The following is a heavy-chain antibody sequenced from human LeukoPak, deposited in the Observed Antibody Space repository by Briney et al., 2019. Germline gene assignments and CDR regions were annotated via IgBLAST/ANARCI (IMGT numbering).Heavy chain of an antibody. V-gene: IGHV4-39*01. J-gene: IGHJ3*02. Sequence: SETLPLTCTVSGGSISSSSYYWGWIRQPPGKGLEWIGSIYYSGSTYYNPSLKSRVTISVDTSKNQFSLKLSSVTAADTAVYYCARLAAWAFDIWGQGTMVTVSS. CDR1: GGSISSSSYY. CDR2: IYYSGST. CDR3: ARLAAWAFDI.